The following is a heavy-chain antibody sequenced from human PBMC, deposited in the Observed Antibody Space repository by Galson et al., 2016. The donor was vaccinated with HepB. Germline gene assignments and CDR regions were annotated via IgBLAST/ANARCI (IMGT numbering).Heavy chain of an antibody. CDR3: AREGYCDSNCWGYYDF. D-gene: IGHD4-11*01. J-gene: IGHJ4*02. Sequence: SLRLSCAASGFTFSSYEMNWVRQAPGKGLEWVSYIGINTSTIYYADSVKGRFTISRDNAKNSLYLQMNSLRAEDTAVYYCAREGYCDSNCWGYYDFWGQGTLVTVSS. CDR2: IGINTSTI. V-gene: IGHV3-48*03. CDR1: GFTFSSYE.